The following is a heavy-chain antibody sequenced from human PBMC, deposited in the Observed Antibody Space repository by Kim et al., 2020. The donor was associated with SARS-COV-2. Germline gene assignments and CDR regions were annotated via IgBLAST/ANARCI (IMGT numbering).Heavy chain of an antibody. CDR1: GGSISSYY. Sequence: SETLSLTCTVSGGSISSYYWSWIRQPPGKGLEWIGYIYYSGSTNYNPSLKRRVTRSVDTSKNQFSLKLSSVTAADTAVYYCSRRGLGSCRSGSCYSGFDYWGQGTLVTVSS. D-gene: IGHD2-15*01. V-gene: IGHV4-59*08. CDR2: IYYSGST. CDR3: SRRGLGSCRSGSCYSGFDY. J-gene: IGHJ4*02.